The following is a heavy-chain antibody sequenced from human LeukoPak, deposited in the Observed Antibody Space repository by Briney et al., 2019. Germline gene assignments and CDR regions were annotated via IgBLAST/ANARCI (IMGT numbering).Heavy chain of an antibody. CDR2: INPNSGGT. V-gene: IGHV1-2*02. D-gene: IGHD2-8*01. CDR3: ARDLEMVRLGY. J-gene: IGHJ4*02. CDR1: GYTFTSYY. Sequence: ASVKVSCKASGYTFTSYYMHWVRQAPGQGLEWMGWINPNSGGTNYAQKFQGRVTMTRDTSISTAYMELSRLRSDDTAVCYCARDLEMVRLGYWGQGTLVTVSS.